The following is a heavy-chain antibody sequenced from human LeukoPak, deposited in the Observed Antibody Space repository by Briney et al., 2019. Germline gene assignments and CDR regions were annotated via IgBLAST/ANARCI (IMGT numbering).Heavy chain of an antibody. Sequence: PSETLSLTCTVSGGSISNYSWTWIRQPPGKGLEWIGYIYYSGRTNYNPSLKSPVTISVDTSKNQFSLKLSSVTAADTAVYYCARAGRGYNYGFVPSEVDYYYYYMDVWGKGTTVTVSS. D-gene: IGHD5-18*01. CDR1: GGSISNYS. J-gene: IGHJ6*03. V-gene: IGHV4-59*01. CDR2: IYYSGRT. CDR3: ARAGRGYNYGFVPSEVDYYYYYMDV.